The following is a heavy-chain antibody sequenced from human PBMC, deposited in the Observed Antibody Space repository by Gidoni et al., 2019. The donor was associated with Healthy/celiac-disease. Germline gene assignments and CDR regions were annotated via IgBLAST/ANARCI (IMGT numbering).Heavy chain of an antibody. CDR3: ARWFGVYTFDY. Sequence: QVQLVESGGGVVQPGRSLRLSCAASGFTFSSYAMHWVRQAPGKGLEWVAVISYDGSNKYYADSVKGRFTISRDNSKNTLYLQMNSLRAEDTAVYYCARWFGVYTFDYWGQGTLVTVSS. J-gene: IGHJ4*02. CDR1: GFTFSSYA. CDR2: ISYDGSNK. V-gene: IGHV3-30*01. D-gene: IGHD3-3*01.